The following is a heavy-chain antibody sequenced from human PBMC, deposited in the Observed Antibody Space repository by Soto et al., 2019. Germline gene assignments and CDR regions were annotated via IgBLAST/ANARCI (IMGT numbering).Heavy chain of an antibody. CDR1: GHLFNNHW. Sequence: GESLKISCKGPGHLFNNHWIGWVRQTPGKGLEWMGLIFTRDSETKTSPSFQGHVSFSVDNSINTVYLQWTSLKTTDSGIYFCARGYFDSGHGYDLWGQGTLVTVSS. CDR3: ARGYFDSGHGYDL. D-gene: IGHD3-10*01. J-gene: IGHJ5*02. CDR2: IFTRDSET. V-gene: IGHV5-51*01.